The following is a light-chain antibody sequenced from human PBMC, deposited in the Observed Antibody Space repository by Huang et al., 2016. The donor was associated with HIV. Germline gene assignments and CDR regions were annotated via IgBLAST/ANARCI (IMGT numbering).Light chain of an antibody. Sequence: DIQMTQSPSSLSASVGDRVTITCQASQDIAKFLNLYQQKPGQAPKPLIYDASTLQTEVPSRFSWSGSGTDFTFTISSLQPEDVATYYCQRYDSLPPWTFGQGTKVEIQ. V-gene: IGKV1-33*01. J-gene: IGKJ1*01. CDR3: QRYDSLPPWT. CDR1: QDIAKF. CDR2: DAS.